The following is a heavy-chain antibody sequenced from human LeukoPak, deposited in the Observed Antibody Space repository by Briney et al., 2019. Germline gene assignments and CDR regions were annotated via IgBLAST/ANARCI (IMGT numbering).Heavy chain of an antibody. D-gene: IGHD3-10*01. CDR1: GFTFSNAW. CDR2: IKSKTDGGTT. J-gene: IGHJ4*02. Sequence: GGSLRLSCAASGFTFSNAWMSWVRQAPGKGLEWVGRIKSKTDGGTTDYAAPVKGRFTIPRDDSKNTLYLQMNSLKTEDTAVYYCTTEYYYGSGSYSLFDYWGQGTLVTVSS. V-gene: IGHV3-15*01. CDR3: TTEYYYGSGSYSLFDY.